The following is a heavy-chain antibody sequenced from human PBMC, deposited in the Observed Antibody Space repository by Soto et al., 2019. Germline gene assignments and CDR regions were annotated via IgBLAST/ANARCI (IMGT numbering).Heavy chain of an antibody. D-gene: IGHD3-10*01. CDR1: GFTFSSYA. V-gene: IGHV3-23*01. CDR3: VYGSGSYPYNWFDP. J-gene: IGHJ5*02. Sequence: EVQLLESGGGLVQPGGSLRLSCAASGFTFSSYAMSWVRQAPGKGLEWVSAISGSGGSTYYADSVKGRFTISRDNSKNTLYLQINSLRAEDTAVYYCVYGSGSYPYNWFDPWGQGTLVTVSS. CDR2: ISGSGGST.